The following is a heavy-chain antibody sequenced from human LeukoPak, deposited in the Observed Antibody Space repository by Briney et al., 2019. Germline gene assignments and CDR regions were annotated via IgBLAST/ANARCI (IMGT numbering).Heavy chain of an antibody. V-gene: IGHV4-4*02. Sequence: PSQTLSLTCAVSGVSISSDNWWTWARQPPGKGREGIGEIHQRGSTNYNPSLKMRVTISRDQPKNQFSLRLTSVTAADTAVYYCARRNYYDSTGYYDSWGLGALFTISS. CDR3: ARRNYYDSTGYYDS. CDR1: GVSISSDNW. D-gene: IGHD3-22*01. J-gene: IGHJ4*02. CDR2: IHQRGST.